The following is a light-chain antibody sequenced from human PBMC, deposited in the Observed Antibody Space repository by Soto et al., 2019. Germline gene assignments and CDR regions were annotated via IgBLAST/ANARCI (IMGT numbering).Light chain of an antibody. CDR2: EVT. V-gene: IGLV2-14*01. J-gene: IGLJ2*01. CDR3: SSYASINTLI. Sequence: QSVLTQPASVSGSPGQPITISCTGTSSDVGGYNYVSWYQQHPGKAPKLMIYEVTNRPSGVSNRFSGSKSGNTASLTISGLQAEDEADYYCSSYASINTLIFSGGTQLTVL. CDR1: SSDVGGYNY.